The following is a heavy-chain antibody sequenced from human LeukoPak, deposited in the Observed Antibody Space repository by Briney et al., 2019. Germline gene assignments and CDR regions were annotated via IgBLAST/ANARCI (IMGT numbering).Heavy chain of an antibody. CDR3: ARALPGINNWNEFDY. D-gene: IGHD1-20*01. V-gene: IGHV5-51*01. Sequence: GESLKISCKASGYSFISYWIGWVRQMPGRGLEWMGIIYPGDSETRYSPSFQGQISISVDKSISTAYLQWSSLKASDTAMYYCARALPGINNWNEFDYWGQGTRVTVSS. CDR1: GYSFISYW. J-gene: IGHJ4*02. CDR2: IYPGDSET.